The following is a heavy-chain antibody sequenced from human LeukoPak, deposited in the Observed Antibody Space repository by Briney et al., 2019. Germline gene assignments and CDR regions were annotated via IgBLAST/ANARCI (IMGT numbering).Heavy chain of an antibody. CDR3: ARGRWELPY. J-gene: IGHJ4*02. V-gene: IGHV4-59*01. CDR2: IYYSGST. D-gene: IGHD1-26*01. Sequence: ASETLSLTCTVSGGSISNYYWSWIRQTPEKGLEWIGYIYYSGSTNYNPSPKSRVTISVDTSKNQFSLKLTSVTAADTALYYCARGRWELPYWGRGTLVTVSS. CDR1: GGSISNYY.